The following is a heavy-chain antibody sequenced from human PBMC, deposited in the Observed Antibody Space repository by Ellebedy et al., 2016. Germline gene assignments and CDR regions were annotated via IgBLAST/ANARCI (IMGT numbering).Heavy chain of an antibody. D-gene: IGHD3-10*01. J-gene: IGHJ1*01. CDR2: IIASGTST. CDR3: AKNSFGELPY. Sequence: GGSLRLSXAASGFTFSSYALSWVRQAPGKGLEWVSAIIASGTSTYYADSVKGRFTISRDNSKNTLYLQMNSLRADDTAVYYCAKNSFGELPYWGQGTLVTVSS. V-gene: IGHV3-23*01. CDR1: GFTFSSYA.